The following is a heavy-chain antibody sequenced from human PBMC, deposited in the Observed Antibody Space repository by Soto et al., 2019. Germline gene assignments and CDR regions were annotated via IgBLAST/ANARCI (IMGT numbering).Heavy chain of an antibody. J-gene: IGHJ4*02. Sequence: QVQLVQSGAEVKTPGSSVRVSCKASGGTFSSYTFNWVRQAPGQGLEWMAGIIPRFGPRKYATTLQGRVTIIADESTSTAYMELSSLISEDTAVYYCARGRGMDNSGRSELDQWGQGTLVTVSS. CDR3: ARGRGMDNSGRSELDQ. CDR2: IIPRFGPR. V-gene: IGHV1-69*01. D-gene: IGHD3-22*01. CDR1: GGTFSSYT.